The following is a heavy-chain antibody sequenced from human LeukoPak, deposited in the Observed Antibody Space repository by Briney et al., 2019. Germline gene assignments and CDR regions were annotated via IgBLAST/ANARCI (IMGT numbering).Heavy chain of an antibody. CDR1: GFTFSSYA. Sequence: GRSLRLSCAASGFTFSSYAMHWVRQAPGKGLEWVAVISYDGSNKYYADSVKGRFTISRDNSKNTLYLQMNSLRAEDTAVYYCARGSTGIFDYWGQGTLVTVSS. J-gene: IGHJ4*02. V-gene: IGHV3-30-3*01. CDR3: ARGSTGIFDY. D-gene: IGHD1-1*01. CDR2: ISYDGSNK.